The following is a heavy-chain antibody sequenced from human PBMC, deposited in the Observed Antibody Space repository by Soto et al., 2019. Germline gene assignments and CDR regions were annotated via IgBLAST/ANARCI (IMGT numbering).Heavy chain of an antibody. CDR2: ISSSGDII. CDR1: GFSFSDYY. Sequence: LRLSFAGSGFSFSDYYMSWIRQAPGKGLEWVSYISSSGDIIYYADSVKGRFTISRDNAKNSLYLQMNSLRAEDTAVYYCARDLGYYASDGYFDYWGQGTVVTVSS. CDR3: ARDLGYYASDGYFDY. V-gene: IGHV3-11*01. D-gene: IGHD3-22*01. J-gene: IGHJ4*02.